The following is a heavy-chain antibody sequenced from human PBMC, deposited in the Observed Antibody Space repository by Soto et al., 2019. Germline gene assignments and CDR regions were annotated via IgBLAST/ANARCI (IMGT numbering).Heavy chain of an antibody. CDR2: ISGSGGST. J-gene: IGHJ4*02. V-gene: IGHV3-23*01. CDR1: GFTFSSYA. CDR3: AKDLSKIRGSYLDY. Sequence: PVGSLRLSCAASGFTFSSYAMSWVRQARGKGLEWVSAISGSGGSTYYADSVKGRFTISRDNSKNTLYLQMNSLRAEDTAVYYCAKDLSKIRGSYLDYWGQGTLVTVSS. D-gene: IGHD1-26*01.